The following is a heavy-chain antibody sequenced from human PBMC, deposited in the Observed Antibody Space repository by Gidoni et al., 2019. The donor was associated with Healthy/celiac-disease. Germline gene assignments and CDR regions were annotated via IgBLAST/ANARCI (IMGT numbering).Heavy chain of an antibody. V-gene: IGHV1-69*01. J-gene: IGHJ2*01. CDR3: ARGKPDYYDSRLWYFDL. CDR2: IIPIFGTA. Sequence: GTFSSYAISWVRHAPGQGLEWMGVIIPIFGTANYAQKFQGRVTITADEYTSTAYMELSSLRSEDTDVYYCARGKPDYYDSRLWYFDLWGRGTLVTVSS. D-gene: IGHD3-22*01. CDR1: GTFSSYA.